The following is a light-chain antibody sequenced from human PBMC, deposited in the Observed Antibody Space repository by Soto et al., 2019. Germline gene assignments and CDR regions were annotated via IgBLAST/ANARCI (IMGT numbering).Light chain of an antibody. Sequence: DIQMTQSPSTLSASVGARVPITCRASQSISSWLAWYQQKPGKAPKLLIYKASSLESGVPSRFSGSGSGTEFTLTISSLQPDDFATYYCQQYKDYVYTFGQGTKVDI. J-gene: IGKJ2*01. CDR3: QQYKDYVYT. CDR2: KAS. CDR1: QSISSW. V-gene: IGKV1-5*03.